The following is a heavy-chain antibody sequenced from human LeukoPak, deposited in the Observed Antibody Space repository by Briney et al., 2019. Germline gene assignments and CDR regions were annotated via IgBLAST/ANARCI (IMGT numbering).Heavy chain of an antibody. Sequence: PSETLSLTCTVSGGSISSGDYYWSWIRRPPGKGLEWIGYIYYSGSTYYNPSLKSRVTISVDTSKNQFSLKLSSVTAADTAVYYCARYGSGSYLLDYWGQGTLVTVSS. CDR1: GGSISSGDYY. CDR2: IYYSGST. D-gene: IGHD3-10*01. V-gene: IGHV4-30-4*01. CDR3: ARYGSGSYLLDY. J-gene: IGHJ4*02.